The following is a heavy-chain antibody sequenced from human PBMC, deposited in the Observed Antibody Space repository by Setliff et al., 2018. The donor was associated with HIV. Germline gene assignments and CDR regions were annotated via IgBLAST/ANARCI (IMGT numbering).Heavy chain of an antibody. CDR1: GGTFSNYA. CDR2: FIPLFGTA. J-gene: IGHJ6*02. D-gene: IGHD2-15*01. V-gene: IGHV1-69*13. Sequence: SVKVSCKASGGTFSNYAISWVRQAPGQGLEWMGGFIPLFGTANYAQKFQGRLTITADERTSTAYMELSGLGSEDTAVYYCARGSGGYCSGGSCYFGFGLALWGQGTTVTVSS. CDR3: ARGSGGYCSGGSCYFGFGLAL.